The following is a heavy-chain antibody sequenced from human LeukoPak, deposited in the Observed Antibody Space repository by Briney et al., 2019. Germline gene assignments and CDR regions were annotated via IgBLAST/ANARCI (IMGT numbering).Heavy chain of an antibody. J-gene: IGHJ4*02. CDR2: ISAYNGNT. CDR1: GYTFTSYG. Sequence: GASVKVSCKASGYTFTSYGISWVRQAPGQGLEWMGWISAYNGNTNYAQKFQGRVTMTRDTSISTAYMELSRLRSDDTAVYYCARVNCSSTSCYSSSFPYYFDYWGQGTLVTVSS. CDR3: ARVNCSSTSCYSSSFPYYFDY. D-gene: IGHD2-2*01. V-gene: IGHV1-18*01.